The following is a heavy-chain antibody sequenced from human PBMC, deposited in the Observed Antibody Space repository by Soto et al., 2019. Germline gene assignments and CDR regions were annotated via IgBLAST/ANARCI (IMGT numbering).Heavy chain of an antibody. CDR2: IYPGDSDT. CDR1: GSSFTSNW. Sequence: GESLKISCKGSGSSFTSNWIGWVRQMPGKGLEWMGIIYPGDSDTRYSPSFQGQVTISADKSISTAYLQWSSLKASDTAMYYCARHVSCSSTSCYSYYMDVWGKGTTVTVS. V-gene: IGHV5-51*01. D-gene: IGHD2-2*01. CDR3: ARHVSCSSTSCYSYYMDV. J-gene: IGHJ6*03.